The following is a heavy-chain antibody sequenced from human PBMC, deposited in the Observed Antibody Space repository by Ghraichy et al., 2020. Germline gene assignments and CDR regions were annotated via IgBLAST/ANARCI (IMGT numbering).Heavy chain of an antibody. CDR3: ARGWSGLLAEKHEAFDI. D-gene: IGHD3-3*01. V-gene: IGHV2-5*02. CDR2: VYWDDDK. J-gene: IGHJ3*02. Sequence: SGPTLVKPTQTLTLTCSLSGFSLTTSGTSVNWIRQAPGKALEWLALVYWDDDKRYNSSPSLKTRLTITKDTSKNQVVLMMTNTDPLDSGTYYCARGWSGLLAEKHEAFDIWGQGTLVTVSP. CDR1: GFSLTTSGTS.